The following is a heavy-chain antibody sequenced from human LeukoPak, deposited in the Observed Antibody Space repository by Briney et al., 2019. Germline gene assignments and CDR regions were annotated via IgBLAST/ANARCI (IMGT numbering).Heavy chain of an antibody. CDR3: ARDLVTVTKGFDI. CDR1: GGSLSNSDYY. J-gene: IGHJ3*02. V-gene: IGHV4-39*07. Sequence: SETLSLTCTVSGGSLSNSDYYWGWIRQPPGKGLEWIGSISNNGNTYNNPSLKSRVTISIDTSKKQFSLKLSSVTAADTAVYYCARDLVTVTKGFDIWGQGTMVSVSS. CDR2: ISNNGNT. D-gene: IGHD4-17*01.